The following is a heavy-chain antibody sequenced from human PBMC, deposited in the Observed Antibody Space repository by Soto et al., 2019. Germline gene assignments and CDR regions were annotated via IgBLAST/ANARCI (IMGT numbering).Heavy chain of an antibody. CDR3: ASLKRVEQQLGPYYFDY. CDR1: GGSFSGYY. V-gene: IGHV4-34*01. Sequence: PSETLYLTCAVYGGSFSGYYWSWIRQPPGKGLEWIGEINHSGSTNYNPSLKSRVTISVDTSKNQFSLKLSSVTAADTAVYYCASLKRVEQQLGPYYFDYWGQGTLVTVSS. CDR2: INHSGST. D-gene: IGHD6-13*01. J-gene: IGHJ4*02.